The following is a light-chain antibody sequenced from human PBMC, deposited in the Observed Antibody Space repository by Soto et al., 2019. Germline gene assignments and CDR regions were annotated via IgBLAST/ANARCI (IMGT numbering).Light chain of an antibody. J-gene: IGKJ4*01. Sequence: EIVLKQSPDTLSLYPGERATLSCRASQSVRSNYLAWYQQKPGQAPRFLIYDASSRATGIPDRFSGSGSGTDFTLTISRLEPEDFAVYYCQQYGSTPLTFGGGTKVDIK. CDR1: QSVRSNY. CDR2: DAS. CDR3: QQYGSTPLT. V-gene: IGKV3-20*01.